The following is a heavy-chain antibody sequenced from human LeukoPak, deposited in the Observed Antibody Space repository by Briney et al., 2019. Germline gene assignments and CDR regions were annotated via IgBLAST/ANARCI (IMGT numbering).Heavy chain of an antibody. CDR1: GYTFTGYY. D-gene: IGHD2-2*01. CDR3: ARGVWGYCSSTSCPNWFDP. CDR2: INPDSGGT. V-gene: IGHV1-2*06. J-gene: IGHJ5*02. Sequence: ASVKVSCKASGYTFTGYYMHWVRQAPGQGLEWMGRINPDSGGTNYAQRFQGRVTMTRDTSISTAYMELSSLRSEDTAVYYCARGVWGYCSSTSCPNWFDPWGQGTLVTVSS.